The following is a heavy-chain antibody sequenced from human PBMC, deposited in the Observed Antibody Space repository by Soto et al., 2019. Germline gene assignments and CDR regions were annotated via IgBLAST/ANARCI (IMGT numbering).Heavy chain of an antibody. V-gene: IGHV4-34*01. CDR3: ATSYYDGGDTLANY. D-gene: IGHD3-22*01. CDR1: GGSFSGGY. Sequence: PSEPLSLTCTVYGGSFSGGYWSWRCLHEATGWGLGWTGEHNIRGRTDFMPSLKSRVTISVDTPKNQFSLILSSVTAADTAVYYCATSYYDGGDTLANYWGQGTLVTV. CDR2: HNIRGRT. J-gene: IGHJ4*02.